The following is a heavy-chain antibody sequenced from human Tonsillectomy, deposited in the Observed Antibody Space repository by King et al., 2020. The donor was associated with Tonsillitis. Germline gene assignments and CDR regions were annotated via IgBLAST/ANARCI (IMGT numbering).Heavy chain of an antibody. V-gene: IGHV3-21*01. D-gene: IGHD5-24*01. CDR3: ASGWLQLSSTSYFQH. J-gene: IGHJ1*01. Sequence: VQLVESGGGLVKPGGSLRLSCAASGFTFSSYSMNWVRQAPGKGLEWVSSISSSSRYIYYADSVKGRFTISRDNAKNSLYLQMNSLRAEDTAVYYCASGWLQLSSTSYFQHWGQGTLVTVSS. CDR2: ISSSSRYI. CDR1: GFTFSSYS.